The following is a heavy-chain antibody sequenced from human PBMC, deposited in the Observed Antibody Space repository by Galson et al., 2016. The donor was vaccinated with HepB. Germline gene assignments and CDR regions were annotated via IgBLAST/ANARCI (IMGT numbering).Heavy chain of an antibody. J-gene: IGHJ4*02. V-gene: IGHV3-49*03. CDR1: GFTCSGYD. CDR2: IKSEAYGGTT. Sequence: SLRLSCAASGFTCSGYDMSWFRQAPGKGREWVGLIKSEAYGGTTEYAASVKGRFTISRDDSKSIAYLQMNSLKIEDTAVYYCSGGYGSATRYWGQGTLVTVSS. CDR3: SGGYGSATRY. D-gene: IGHD3-10*01.